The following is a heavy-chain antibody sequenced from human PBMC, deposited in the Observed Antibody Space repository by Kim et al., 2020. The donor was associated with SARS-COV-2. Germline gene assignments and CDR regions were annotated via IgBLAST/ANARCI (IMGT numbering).Heavy chain of an antibody. Sequence: GGSLRLSCAASGFTFTRVWLSWVRQAPGKGLEWVGRLRSRVDGGTADYAAPVKGRFTISRDDSKDTLYLQMNGLTTEDTAVYYCTTDYERIVGLCDGDICYPASLWGQGTLVTVSS. V-gene: IGHV3-15*01. D-gene: IGHD2-15*01. J-gene: IGHJ4*02. CDR3: TTDYERIVGLCDGDICYPASL. CDR1: GFTFTRVW. CDR2: LRSRVDGGTA.